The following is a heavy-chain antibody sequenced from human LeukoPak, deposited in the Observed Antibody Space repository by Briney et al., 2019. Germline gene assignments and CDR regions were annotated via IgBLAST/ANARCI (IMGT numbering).Heavy chain of an antibody. J-gene: IGHJ4*02. V-gene: IGHV1-2*02. Sequence: ASVKVSCKASGYTFTGYYMHWVRQAPGQGLEWMGWINPNSGGTNYAQKFQGRVTVTRDTSISTAYMELSRLRSDDTAVYYCARDLEYYDSSLCLGYWGQETLVTVSS. D-gene: IGHD3-22*01. CDR1: GYTFTGYY. CDR3: ARDLEYYDSSLCLGY. CDR2: INPNSGGT.